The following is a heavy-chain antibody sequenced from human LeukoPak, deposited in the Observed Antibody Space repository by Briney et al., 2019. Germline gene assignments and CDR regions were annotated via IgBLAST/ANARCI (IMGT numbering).Heavy chain of an antibody. CDR3: ARAPRFRLVGVPKGPFDP. CDR1: GFTFSNYS. V-gene: IGHV3-48*04. CDR2: ISSSRSTI. J-gene: IGHJ5*02. D-gene: IGHD1-26*01. Sequence: GGSLRLSCATSGFTFSNYSMNWVRQAPGKGLEWVSYISSSRSTIYYADSVKGRFTISRDNAKNSLYLRMDTLRAEDTAVYYCARAPRFRLVGVPKGPFDPWGQGTLVTVSS.